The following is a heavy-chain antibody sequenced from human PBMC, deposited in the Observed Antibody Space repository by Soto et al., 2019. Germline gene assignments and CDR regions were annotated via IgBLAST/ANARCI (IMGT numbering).Heavy chain of an antibody. D-gene: IGHD6-19*01. CDR3: ARERLNTGWYGFDY. CDR1: GYTFANFD. J-gene: IGHJ4*02. CDR2: VSNRNGVT. V-gene: IGHV1-18*04. Sequence: SVKVSCKTSGYTFANFDFSWVRQAPGQGLEWMGWVSNRNGVTNYAETFRDRVNISTDTSTNTVYMELRSLRSDDTAVYFCARERLNTGWYGFDYWGQGTQVTVSS.